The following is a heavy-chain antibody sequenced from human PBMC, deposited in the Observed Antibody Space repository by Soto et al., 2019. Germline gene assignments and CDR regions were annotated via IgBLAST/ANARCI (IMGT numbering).Heavy chain of an antibody. J-gene: IGHJ4*02. Sequence: SETLSLTCAVSGGSISSSNWWSWVRQPPGKGLEWIGEIYHSGSTNYNPSLKSRVTISVDKSKNQFSLKLSSVTAADTAVYYCAIPGDREVGFDYWGQGTLVTVSS. CDR1: GGSISSSNW. CDR2: IYHSGST. CDR3: AIPGDREVGFDY. V-gene: IGHV4-4*02. D-gene: IGHD4-17*01.